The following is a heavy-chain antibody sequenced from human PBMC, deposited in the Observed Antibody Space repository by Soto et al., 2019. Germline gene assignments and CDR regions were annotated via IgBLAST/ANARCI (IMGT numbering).Heavy chain of an antibody. CDR2: VFHSGST. J-gene: IGHJ4*02. Sequence: SETLSLTCGVSGGSISSSLYYWGYIRQAPGKGLEWVGSVFHSGSTYYNPSLKGRLTISVDTSRNQFSLRLASVTAADTATYYCTRLTYSSPSARFDSWGQGTLVTVSS. CDR1: GGSISSSLYY. D-gene: IGHD6-19*01. CDR3: TRLTYSSPSARFDS. V-gene: IGHV4-39*07.